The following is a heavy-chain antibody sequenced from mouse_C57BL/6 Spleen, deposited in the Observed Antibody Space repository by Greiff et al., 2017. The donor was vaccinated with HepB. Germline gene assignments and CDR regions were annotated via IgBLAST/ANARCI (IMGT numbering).Heavy chain of an antibody. CDR1: GYTFTSYW. CDR2: INPSSGYT. CDR3: ARRDSSGYYYAMDY. Sequence: VQLQQSGAELAKPGASVKLSCKASGYTFTSYWMHWVKQRPGQGLEWIGYINPSSGYTKYNQKFKDKARLTADKSSSTAYMQLSSLTYEDSAVYYCARRDSSGYYYAMDYWGQGTSVTVSS. V-gene: IGHV1-7*01. D-gene: IGHD3-2*02. J-gene: IGHJ4*01.